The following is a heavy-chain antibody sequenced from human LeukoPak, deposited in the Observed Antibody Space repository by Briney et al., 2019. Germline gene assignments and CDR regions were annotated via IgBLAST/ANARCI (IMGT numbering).Heavy chain of an antibody. CDR3: ARVQRYYDSSGLTT. CDR1: GYTFTGYY. CDR2: INPNSGGT. V-gene: IGHV1-2*02. J-gene: IGHJ5*02. Sequence: ASVKVSCKASGYTFTGYYMHWVRQAPGQGLEWMGWINPNSGGTNYAQKFQGRVTMTRDTSISTAYMELSRLRSDDTAVYHCARVQRYYDSSGLTTWGQGTLVTVSS. D-gene: IGHD3-22*01.